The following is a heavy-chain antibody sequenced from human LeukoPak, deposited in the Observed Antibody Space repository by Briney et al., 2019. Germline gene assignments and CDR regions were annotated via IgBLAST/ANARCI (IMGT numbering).Heavy chain of an antibody. CDR3: AKDSMGRDGYIPFDY. Sequence: PGGSLRLSCAASGFTVSSNYMSWVRQAPGKGLEWVSVIYSGGSTYYADSVKGRFTISRDNSKNTLYLQMNSLRAEDTAVYYCAKDSMGRDGYIPFDYWGQGTLVTVSS. J-gene: IGHJ4*02. V-gene: IGHV3-66*01. CDR2: IYSGGST. CDR1: GFTVSSNY. D-gene: IGHD5-24*01.